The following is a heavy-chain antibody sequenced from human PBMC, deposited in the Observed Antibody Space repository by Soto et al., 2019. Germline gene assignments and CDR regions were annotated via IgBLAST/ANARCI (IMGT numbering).Heavy chain of an antibody. Sequence: SETLSLTCTVSGASISSSYWSWIRQSPGKGLEWIGYIFHSGTTNYNPSLKSRVTISVDTSKNQFSLRLMSLTAADTAVYYCARDQGVAAAGITWFDPWGQGSLVTVSS. CDR1: GASISSSY. CDR3: ARDQGVAAAGITWFDP. CDR2: IFHSGTT. V-gene: IGHV4-59*12. D-gene: IGHD6-13*01. J-gene: IGHJ5*02.